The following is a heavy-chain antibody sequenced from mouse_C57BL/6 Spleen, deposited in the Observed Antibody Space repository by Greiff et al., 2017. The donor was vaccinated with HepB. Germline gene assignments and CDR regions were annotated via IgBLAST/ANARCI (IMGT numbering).Heavy chain of an antibody. Sequence: EVQLQQSGPELVKPGASVKISCKASGYTFTDYYMNWVKQSHGKSLEWIGDINPNNGGTSYNQKFKGKATLTVDKSSSTAYMELRSLTSEDSAVYYCARLTTVVLDFDVWGTGTTVTVSS. J-gene: IGHJ1*03. D-gene: IGHD1-1*01. CDR2: INPNNGGT. V-gene: IGHV1-26*01. CDR1: GYTFTDYY. CDR3: ARLTTVVLDFDV.